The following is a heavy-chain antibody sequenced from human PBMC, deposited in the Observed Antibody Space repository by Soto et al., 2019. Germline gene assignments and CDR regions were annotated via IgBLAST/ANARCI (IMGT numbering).Heavy chain of an antibody. J-gene: IGHJ4*02. Sequence: ASVKVSCKASGYTFTSYGISWVRQAPGQGLEWMGWISAYNGNTNYAQKLQGRVTMTTDTSTSTAYMELRSLRSDDTAVYYCAMTEEGYGSGSLDYWGQGTLVTVSS. CDR2: ISAYNGNT. D-gene: IGHD3-10*01. CDR1: GYTFTSYG. V-gene: IGHV1-18*01. CDR3: AMTEEGYGSGSLDY.